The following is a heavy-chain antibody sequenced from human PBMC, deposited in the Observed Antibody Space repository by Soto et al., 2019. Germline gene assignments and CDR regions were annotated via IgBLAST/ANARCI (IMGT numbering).Heavy chain of an antibody. Sequence: QVQLQESGPGLVKPSDTLSVTCTVSGGSLSSYYWSWIRQPPGKGLEWIGYIYYSGSTNYNPSLKSRVTISVDTSKNQFALKLSSVTAADTAVYYCARTPGLGLFDPWCQGTLVTVSS. CDR1: GGSLSSYY. CDR2: IYYSGST. CDR3: ARTPGLGLFDP. V-gene: IGHV4-59*01. D-gene: IGHD3-16*01. J-gene: IGHJ5*02.